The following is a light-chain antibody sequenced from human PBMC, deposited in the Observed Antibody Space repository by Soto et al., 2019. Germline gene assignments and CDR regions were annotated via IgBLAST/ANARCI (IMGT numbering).Light chain of an antibody. CDR1: SSDVGAYNF. Sequence: QSALTQPRSVSGSPGQSVTISCTGTSSDVGAYNFVSWYQLHPGKAPKLLIYDVSSRPSGVPDRFSGSKSGNTASLTISGLQAEDEADYYCCSYAGYYTLAVFAGGTKLTVL. CDR2: DVS. CDR3: CSYAGYYTLAV. V-gene: IGLV2-11*01. J-gene: IGLJ3*02.